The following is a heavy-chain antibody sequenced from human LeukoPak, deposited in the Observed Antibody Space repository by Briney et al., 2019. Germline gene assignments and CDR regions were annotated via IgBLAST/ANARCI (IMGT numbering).Heavy chain of an antibody. CDR1: GYSISSGYY. CDR3: ASIGSDVYYYMDV. CDR2: IYHSGST. Sequence: SESLSLTCTVSGYSISSGYYWGWIRQPPGKGLEWIGSIYHSGSTYYNPSLKSRVTISVDTSKNQFSLKLSSVTAADTAVYYCASIGSDVYYYMDVWGKGTTVTVSS. D-gene: IGHD3-10*01. J-gene: IGHJ6*03. V-gene: IGHV4-38-2*02.